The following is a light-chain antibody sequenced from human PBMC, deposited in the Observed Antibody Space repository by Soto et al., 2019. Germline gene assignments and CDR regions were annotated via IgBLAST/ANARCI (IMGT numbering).Light chain of an antibody. CDR3: QQYNNWHSIFT. CDR1: QGISSW. J-gene: IGKJ3*01. CDR2: AAS. V-gene: IGKV1-12*01. Sequence: DIQMTQSPSSVSASVGDRVTITCRASQGISSWLAWYQQKPGKAPKLLIYAASSLQSGVPARFSGSGSGTEFNLTISSMKSEDFAFYYCQQYNNWHSIFTFGPGTKVDIK.